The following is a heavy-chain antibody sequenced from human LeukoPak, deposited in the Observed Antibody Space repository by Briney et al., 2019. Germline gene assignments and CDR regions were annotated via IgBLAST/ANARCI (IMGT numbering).Heavy chain of an antibody. V-gene: IGHV4-39*07. D-gene: IGHD2-2*01. J-gene: IGHJ4*02. Sequence: PSETLPLTCTVSGGSVSSSSYYWGWIRQPPGKGLEWIGSIYYSGSTYYNPSLKSRVTISVDTSKNQFSLKLDSVTAADTAVYYCTGVQPAALNYFDFWGQGTLVTVSS. CDR3: TGVQPAALNYFDF. CDR2: IYYSGST. CDR1: GGSVSSSSYY.